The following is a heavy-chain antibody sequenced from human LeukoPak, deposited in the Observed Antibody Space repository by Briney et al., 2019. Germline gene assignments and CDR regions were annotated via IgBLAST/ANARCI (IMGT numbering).Heavy chain of an antibody. V-gene: IGHV3-43*02. D-gene: IGHD1-26*01. CDR2: ISGDGGST. J-gene: IGHJ4*02. CDR3: ARDNTGSYEY. CDR1: GFTFDDYA. Sequence: PGGSLRLSCAASGFTFDDYAMHWVRQAPGKALEWVSLISGDGGSTYYADSVKGRFTISRDNSKNSLYLQMNSLRTEDTALYYCARDNTGSYEYWGQGTLVTVSP.